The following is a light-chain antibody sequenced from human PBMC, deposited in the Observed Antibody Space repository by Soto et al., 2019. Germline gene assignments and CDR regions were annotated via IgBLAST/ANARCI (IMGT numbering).Light chain of an antibody. Sequence: DIQLTQSPSFLSASLGDRVTITCRASQGISSYLAWYQQKPGKAPKLLIYAASTLQSGVPSRFRGSGSGTEFTLTISSLQPEDFETYYCQQLNSYPLTFGQGTRLEIK. V-gene: IGKV1-9*01. CDR2: AAS. J-gene: IGKJ5*01. CDR3: QQLNSYPLT. CDR1: QGISSY.